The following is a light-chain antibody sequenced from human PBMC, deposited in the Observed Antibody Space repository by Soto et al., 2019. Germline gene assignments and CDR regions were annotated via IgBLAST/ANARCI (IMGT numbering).Light chain of an antibody. V-gene: IGKV1-6*01. Sequence: AIQMTQSPSSLSASVGDRVTITCRASQAIRDDLGWYQQKPGKAPKLLIYAAASLQSGVPSRFSGSGSGTDFTLTISSLQPEDFATYYCLQDYNYPFTFGPGTKVEIK. CDR1: QAIRDD. J-gene: IGKJ3*01. CDR3: LQDYNYPFT. CDR2: AAA.